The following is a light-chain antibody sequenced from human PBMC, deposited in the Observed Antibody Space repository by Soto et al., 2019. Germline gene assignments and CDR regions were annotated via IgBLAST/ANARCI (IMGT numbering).Light chain of an antibody. CDR1: QTVSSN. Sequence: EILITQSPATLSVSPGERATLSCRASQTVSSNLAWYQQKNGQAPRILIYGASTRDTGIPARFSGSGSGTEFTLTISRLQSEDFEVYYCQQYNKWPWTFGQGTKVDIK. CDR3: QQYNKWPWT. J-gene: IGKJ1*01. CDR2: GAS. V-gene: IGKV3-15*01.